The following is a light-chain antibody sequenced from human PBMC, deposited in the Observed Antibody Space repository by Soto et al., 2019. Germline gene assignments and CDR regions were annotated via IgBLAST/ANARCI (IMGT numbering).Light chain of an antibody. CDR2: EVS. CDR3: TSYTSSSTLV. J-gene: IGLJ1*01. CDR1: NSDVGGYNF. V-gene: IGLV2-14*01. Sequence: QSALTQPASVSGSPGQSITISCTGTNSDVGGYNFVSWYQQQPGKAPRLMIYEVSDRPSGVSNRFSGSKSGNTASLTISGLQAEDKADYYCTSYTSSSTLVFGTGTKVTVL.